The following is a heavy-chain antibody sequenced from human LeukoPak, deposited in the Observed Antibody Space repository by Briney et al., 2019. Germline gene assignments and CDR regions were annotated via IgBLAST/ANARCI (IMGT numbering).Heavy chain of an antibody. CDR3: ARDPGSGYEEHFDY. V-gene: IGHV3-23*01. Sequence: GGSLRLSCAASGFTFSSHVVSWVRQAPGKGLEWVSGISASGGTTYYADSVKGRFTISRDNSKNTLYLQMNSLRAEDTAVYYCARDPGSGYEEHFDYWGQGTLVTVSS. J-gene: IGHJ4*02. CDR2: ISASGGTT. D-gene: IGHD5-12*01. CDR1: GFTFSSHV.